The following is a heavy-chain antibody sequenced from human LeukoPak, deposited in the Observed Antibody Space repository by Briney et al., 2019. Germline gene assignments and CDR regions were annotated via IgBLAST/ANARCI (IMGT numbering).Heavy chain of an antibody. CDR1: GYTFTSYG. Sequence: ASVKVSCKASGYTFTSYGISWVRQAPGQGLEWMGWISAYNGNTNYAQKLQGRVTMTTDTSTSTAYMELRSLRSDDTAVYYCAREYSPRDYYYYYMDVWGKGTTVTISS. CDR2: ISAYNGNT. CDR3: AREYSPRDYYYYYMDV. D-gene: IGHD2-15*01. V-gene: IGHV1-18*01. J-gene: IGHJ6*03.